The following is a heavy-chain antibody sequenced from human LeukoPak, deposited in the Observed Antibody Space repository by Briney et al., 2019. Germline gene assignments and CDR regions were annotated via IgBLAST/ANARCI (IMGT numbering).Heavy chain of an antibody. V-gene: IGHV1-46*01. CDR2: IDPSGTRK. CDR1: GYTFTGYY. Sequence: GASVKVSCKASGYTFTGYYLHWVRQAPGQGLEWMGIIDPSGTRKSYAQKFQGRITMTRDTSTSTVYMELSSLRSEDTAVYYCAREGVIAARRLVWFDPWGQGTLVTVSS. J-gene: IGHJ5*02. D-gene: IGHD6-6*01. CDR3: AREGVIAARRLVWFDP.